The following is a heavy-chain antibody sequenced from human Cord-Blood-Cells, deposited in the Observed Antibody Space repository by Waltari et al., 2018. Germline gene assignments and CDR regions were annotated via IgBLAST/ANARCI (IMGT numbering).Heavy chain of an antibody. CDR3: ARDLGLAALAFDI. J-gene: IGHJ3*02. CDR1: GFTFSSYS. D-gene: IGHD6-6*01. V-gene: IGHV3-48*02. Sequence: EVQLVESGGGLVQPGGSLRLSCAASGFTFSSYSMNWVRPAPGKRLEWVSYISSISSTIYYAESVKGRFTISRDNAKNSLYLQMNSLRDEDTAVYYCARDLGLAALAFDIWGQGTMVTVSS. CDR2: ISSISSTI.